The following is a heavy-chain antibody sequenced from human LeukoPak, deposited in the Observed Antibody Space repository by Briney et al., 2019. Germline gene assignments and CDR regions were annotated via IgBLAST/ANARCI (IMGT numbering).Heavy chain of an antibody. CDR2: IVVGSGNT. CDR3: AAGGRGYSYGLDY. Sequence: SVKVSCKASGFTFTSSAVQWVRQARGQRLEWIGWIVVGSGNTNYAQKFQERVTITRDMSTSTACMELSSLRSEDTAVYYCAAGGRGYSYGLDYWGQGTLVTVSS. J-gene: IGHJ4*02. D-gene: IGHD5-18*01. V-gene: IGHV1-58*01. CDR1: GFTFTSSA.